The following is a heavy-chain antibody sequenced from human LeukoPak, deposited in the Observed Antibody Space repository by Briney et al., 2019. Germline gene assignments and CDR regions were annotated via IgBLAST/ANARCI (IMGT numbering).Heavy chain of an antibody. D-gene: IGHD2-21*02. CDR1: GFSFNKYA. Sequence: PGGSLRLSCAASGFSFNKYAMSWVRRAPGKELVWLSAISGSGDRTYYADSVKGRFTISRDNSKNTLSLQMNNLRAEDSAVYFCAKSNGGDWLFDAFNLWGQGTMATVSS. CDR3: AKSNGGDWLFDAFNL. J-gene: IGHJ3*01. CDR2: ISGSGDRT. V-gene: IGHV3-23*01.